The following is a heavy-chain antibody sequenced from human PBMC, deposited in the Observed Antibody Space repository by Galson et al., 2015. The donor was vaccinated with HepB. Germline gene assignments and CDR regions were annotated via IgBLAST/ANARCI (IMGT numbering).Heavy chain of an antibody. J-gene: IGHJ6*03. V-gene: IGHV1-69*13. CDR1: GGTFSSYA. CDR2: IIPIFGTA. Sequence: SVKVSCKASGGTFSSYAISWVRQAPGQGLEWMGGIIPIFGTANYAQKFQGRVTITADESTSTAYMELSSLRSEDTAVYYCASSRITIFGVVIDYYYYYMDVWGKGTTVTVSS. CDR3: ASSRITIFGVVIDYYYYYMDV. D-gene: IGHD3-3*01.